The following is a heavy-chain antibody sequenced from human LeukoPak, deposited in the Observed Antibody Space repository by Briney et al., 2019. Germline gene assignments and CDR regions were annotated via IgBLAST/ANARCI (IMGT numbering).Heavy chain of an antibody. J-gene: IGHJ6*03. Sequence: PSETLSLTCTVSGDSISSGNYYWSWIRQPAGKGLEWIGRIYTSGSTNYNPSLKSRVTISVVTSKNQFSLKLTSVTAADTAVYYCARTEESGYSYGYFGYYYYMDVWGKGTTVTVSS. CDR1: GDSISSGNYY. D-gene: IGHD5-18*01. CDR2: IYTSGST. V-gene: IGHV4-61*02. CDR3: ARTEESGYSYGYFGYYYYMDV.